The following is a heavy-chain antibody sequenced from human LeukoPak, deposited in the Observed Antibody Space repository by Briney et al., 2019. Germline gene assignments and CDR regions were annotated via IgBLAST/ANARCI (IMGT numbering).Heavy chain of an antibody. D-gene: IGHD5-12*01. CDR1: GFTFSSYA. J-gene: IGHJ4*02. Sequence: GGSLRLSCAASGFTFSSYAMSWVRQAPGKGLEWVSAISGSGGSTYYADSVKGRFTISRGNSKNTLYLQMNSLRAEDTAVYYCAKGSIVATIGRYYFDYWGQGTLVTVSS. CDR2: ISGSGGST. V-gene: IGHV3-23*01. CDR3: AKGSIVATIGRYYFDY.